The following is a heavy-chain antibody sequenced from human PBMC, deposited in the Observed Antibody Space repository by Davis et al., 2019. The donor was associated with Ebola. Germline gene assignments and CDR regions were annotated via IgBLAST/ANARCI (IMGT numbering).Heavy chain of an antibody. D-gene: IGHD3-16*01. Sequence: MPSETLSLTCTVSGGSITSYYWSWIRQPPGKGLEWIGYVHYSGSTKYNPSLKSRVTISTDASNKQFSLKLHSVTAADTAVYYCARLVAQYDSDAYAYFDFWGQGIQVTVSS. CDR3: ARLVAQYDSDAYAYFDF. CDR2: VHYSGST. V-gene: IGHV4-59*01. CDR1: GGSITSYY. J-gene: IGHJ4*02.